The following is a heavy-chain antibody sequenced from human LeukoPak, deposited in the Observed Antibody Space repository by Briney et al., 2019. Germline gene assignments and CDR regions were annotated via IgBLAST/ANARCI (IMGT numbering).Heavy chain of an antibody. Sequence: PSQTLSLTCTVSGDSITTVYSWSWIRQPPGKGLEWIGYIYHSGSTYYNPSLKSRVTISVDRSKNQFSLKLSSVTAADTAVYYCARAAPKDIVVVPAAFDYWGQGTLVTVSS. CDR2: IYHSGST. CDR3: ARAAPKDIVVVPAAFDY. J-gene: IGHJ4*02. CDR1: GDSITTVYS. D-gene: IGHD2-2*01. V-gene: IGHV4-30-2*01.